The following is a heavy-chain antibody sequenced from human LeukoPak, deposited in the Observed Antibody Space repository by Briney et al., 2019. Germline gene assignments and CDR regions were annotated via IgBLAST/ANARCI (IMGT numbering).Heavy chain of an antibody. J-gene: IGHJ6*03. CDR3: AREPHRNMDV. CDR1: GGSISSSSYY. D-gene: IGHD1-26*01. Sequence: SETLSLTCTVSGGSISSSSYYWGWIRQPPGKGLEWIGSTYYSGSTYYNPSLKSRVTISVDTSKNQFSLKLSSVTAADTAVYYCAREPHRNMDVWGKGTTVTVSS. CDR2: TYYSGST. V-gene: IGHV4-39*07.